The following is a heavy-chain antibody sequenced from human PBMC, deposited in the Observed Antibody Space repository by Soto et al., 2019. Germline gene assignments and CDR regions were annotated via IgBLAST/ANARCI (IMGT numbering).Heavy chain of an antibody. CDR1: GFIFSDYY. J-gene: IGHJ4*02. CDR3: ARLGQFDF. CDR2: ISGSGDTS. V-gene: IGHV3-11*01. Sequence: QVQLVQSGGGLVRPGGSLRLSCEASGFIFSDYYMAWIRQAPGKGLEWVSYISGSGDTSYYAESVQGRFTISRDSAKDSLYLQMNTLRDEDTAIYSCARLGQFDFWGQGTVVTVSS.